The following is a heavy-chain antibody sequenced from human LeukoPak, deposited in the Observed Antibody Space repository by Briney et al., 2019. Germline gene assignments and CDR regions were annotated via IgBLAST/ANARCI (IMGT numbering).Heavy chain of an antibody. Sequence: PSETLSLTCAVYGGSFSGYYWSWIRQPPGKGLEWIGEINHSGSTNYNPSLKSRVTISVDTSKNQFSLKLSSVTAADTAVYYCARRFLRRGSSSIGYWGQGTLVTVSS. V-gene: IGHV4-34*01. J-gene: IGHJ4*02. CDR2: INHSGST. CDR3: ARRFLRRGSSSIGY. CDR1: GGSFSGYY. D-gene: IGHD6-13*01.